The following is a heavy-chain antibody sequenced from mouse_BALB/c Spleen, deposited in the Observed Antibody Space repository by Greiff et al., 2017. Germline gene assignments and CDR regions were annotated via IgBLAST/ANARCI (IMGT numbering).Heavy chain of an antibody. Sequence: EVQLQQSGAELVKPGASVKLSCTASGFNFTDTYMHWVKQWPEQGLEWIGRIDPANGNTKYDPKFQGKATITADTSSTTAYLQLSSLTSEDTAAYYCARGYGSRYAMDYWGQGTSVTVSS. V-gene: IGHV14-3*02. CDR3: ARGYGSRYAMDY. D-gene: IGHD1-1*01. CDR2: IDPANGNT. J-gene: IGHJ4*01. CDR1: GFNFTDTY.